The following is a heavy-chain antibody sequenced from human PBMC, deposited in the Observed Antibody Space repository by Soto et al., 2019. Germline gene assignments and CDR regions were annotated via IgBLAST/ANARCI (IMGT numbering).Heavy chain of an antibody. CDR3: ANGVLMVVAATFDY. CDR2: ISGSGGST. D-gene: IGHD2-15*01. CDR1: GFTFSSYA. V-gene: IGHV3-23*01. Sequence: EVQLLESGGGMVQPGGSLRLSCAASGFTFSSYAMSWVRQAPGKGLEWVSAISGSGGSTYYADSVKGRFTISRDNSKNTLYLQMNSLRAEDTAVYYCANGVLMVVAATFDYWGQGTLVTVSS. J-gene: IGHJ4*02.